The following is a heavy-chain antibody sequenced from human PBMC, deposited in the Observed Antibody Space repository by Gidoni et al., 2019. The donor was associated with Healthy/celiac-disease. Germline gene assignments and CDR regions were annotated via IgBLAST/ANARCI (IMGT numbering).Heavy chain of an antibody. D-gene: IGHD3-10*01. CDR2: SSGSGGST. V-gene: IGHV3-23*01. J-gene: IGHJ6*02. CDR1: GFTFSSYA. Sequence: ESGGGLVQPGGSLRLSCAASGFTFSSYAMSGVRQAPGKGLEWVSASSGSGGSTYYADSVKGRFTISRDNSKNTLYLQMNSLRAEDTAVYYCAKGLQSFPYYYGMDVWGQGTTVTVSS. CDR3: AKGLQSFPYYYGMDV.